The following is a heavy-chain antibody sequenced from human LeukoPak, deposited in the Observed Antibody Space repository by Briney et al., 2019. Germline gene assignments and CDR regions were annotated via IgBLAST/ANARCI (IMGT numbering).Heavy chain of an antibody. J-gene: IGHJ4*02. V-gene: IGHV1-18*01. D-gene: IGHD1-26*01. CDR1: GYSFSSYG. Sequence: ASVKVSCKASGYSFSSYGISWVRQAPGQGLEWMGWISAYNGNTKYAQKLQGRVTMTTDTSTSTAYMELRSLRSDDTAVYYCARDESSGSYYFDYWGQGTLVTVSS. CDR2: ISAYNGNT. CDR3: ARDESSGSYYFDY.